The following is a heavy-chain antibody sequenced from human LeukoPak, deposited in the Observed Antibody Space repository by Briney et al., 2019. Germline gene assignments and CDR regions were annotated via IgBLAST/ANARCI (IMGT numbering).Heavy chain of an antibody. J-gene: IGHJ6*04. D-gene: IGHD2-2*01. Sequence: GGSLRLSCVASGFTFSSYGMHWVRQAPGKGLEWVAVISYDGSNKYYADSVKGRFTISRDNSKNTLYLQMNSLRAEDTAVYYCAKGSSTSWDTMDVWGKGTTVTVSS. V-gene: IGHV3-30*18. CDR1: GFTFSSYG. CDR3: AKGSSTSWDTMDV. CDR2: ISYDGSNK.